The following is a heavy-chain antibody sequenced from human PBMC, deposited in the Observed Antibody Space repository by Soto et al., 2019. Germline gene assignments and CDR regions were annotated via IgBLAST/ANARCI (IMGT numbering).Heavy chain of an antibody. CDR1: GFTFSSYA. J-gene: IGHJ4*02. CDR2: ISGSGGST. V-gene: IGHV3-23*01. D-gene: IGHD3-22*01. CDR3: AKVAFPRLEYYYDSSGYQDY. Sequence: PGGSLRLSCAASGFTFSSYAMSWVRQAPGKGLEWVSAISGSGGSTYYADSVKGRFTISRDNSKNTLYLQMNSLRAEDTAVYYCAKVAFPRLEYYYDSSGYQDYWGQGTLVTVSS.